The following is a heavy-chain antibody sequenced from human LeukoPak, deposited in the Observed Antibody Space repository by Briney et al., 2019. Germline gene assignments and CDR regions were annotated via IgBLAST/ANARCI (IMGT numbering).Heavy chain of an antibody. CDR1: GFTFTSYG. D-gene: IGHD2-8*01. J-gene: IGHJ3*02. CDR2: IWYDGTNK. CDR3: ARDRTDCTNGVCYFRAFDI. V-gene: IGHV3-33*01. Sequence: PGGSLRLSCAASGFTFTSYGIHWVRQAPGKGLEWVAVIWYDGTNKYYADSVKGRFTISRDNSKNTLYLQMNSLRAEDTAVYYCARDRTDCTNGVCYFRAFDIWGQGTMVTVSS.